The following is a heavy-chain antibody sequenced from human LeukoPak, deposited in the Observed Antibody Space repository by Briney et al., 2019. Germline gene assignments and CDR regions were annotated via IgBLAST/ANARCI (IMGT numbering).Heavy chain of an antibody. CDR2: IIPIFGTA. J-gene: IGHJ3*02. CDR3: ARDHWGSAPDSQITMIEADAFDI. Sequence: ASVKVTCKASGGTCSSYAISWVRQAPGQALEWMGGIIPIFGTANYAQKFQGRVTITADKSTSTAYMELSSLRSEDTAVYYCARDHWGSAPDSQITMIEADAFDIWGQGTMVTVSS. V-gene: IGHV1-69*06. CDR1: GGTCSSYA. D-gene: IGHD3-22*01.